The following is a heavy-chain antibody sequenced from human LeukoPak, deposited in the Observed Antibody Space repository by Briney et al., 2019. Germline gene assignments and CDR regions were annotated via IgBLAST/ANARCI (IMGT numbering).Heavy chain of an antibody. CDR2: IIPIFGTA. D-gene: IGHD3-10*01. CDR1: GGTFSSYA. CDR3: AKEGKWFGELSNFDY. J-gene: IGHJ4*02. Sequence: ASVKVSCKASGGTFSSYAISWVRQAPGQGLEWMGGIIPIFGTANYAQKFQGRVTITADESTSTAYMELSSLRAEDTAVYYCAKEGKWFGELSNFDYWGQGTLVTVSS. V-gene: IGHV1-69*13.